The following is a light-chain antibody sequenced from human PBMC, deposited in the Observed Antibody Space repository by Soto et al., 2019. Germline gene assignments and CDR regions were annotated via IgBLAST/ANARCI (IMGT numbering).Light chain of an antibody. J-gene: IGLJ1*01. CDR1: SSDVGSYNL. Sequence: LAQPDSVSGSPGQSITISCTGPSSDVGSYNLVSWYQQHPGKAPKLMIYEGSKRPSGVSNRFSGSKSGNTASLTISGLQAEDEADYYCCSYAGSSTSYVFGTGTKVTVL. V-gene: IGLV2-23*01. CDR3: CSYAGSSTSYV. CDR2: EGS.